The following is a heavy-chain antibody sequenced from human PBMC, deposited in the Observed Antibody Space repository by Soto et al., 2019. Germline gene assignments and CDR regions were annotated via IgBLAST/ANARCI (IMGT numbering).Heavy chain of an antibody. CDR2: IWYDGSNK. CDR1: GFTFSSYG. Sequence: GGSLRLSCAASGFTFSSYGMHWVRQAPGKGLEWVAVIWYDGSNKYYADSVKGRFTISRDNSKNTLYLQMNSLRAEDTAVYYCARDPTAAGTGYYGMDVWGQGTTVTVSS. V-gene: IGHV3-33*01. D-gene: IGHD6-13*01. J-gene: IGHJ6*02. CDR3: ARDPTAAGTGYYGMDV.